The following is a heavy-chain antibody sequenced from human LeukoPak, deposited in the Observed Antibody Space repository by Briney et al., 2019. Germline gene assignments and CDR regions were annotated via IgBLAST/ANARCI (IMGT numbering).Heavy chain of an antibody. J-gene: IGHJ5*02. Sequence: PGGSLRLSCAASGFTFSDYYMSWMRQAPGKGLEGVSYISSSGSTIYYADSVKGRFTISRDNAKNSLYLQMNSLRAEDTAVYYCARDLGGSGRYNWFDPWGQGTLVTVSS. CDR2: ISSSGSTI. V-gene: IGHV3-11*01. CDR3: ARDLGGSGRYNWFDP. CDR1: GFTFSDYY. D-gene: IGHD3-10*01.